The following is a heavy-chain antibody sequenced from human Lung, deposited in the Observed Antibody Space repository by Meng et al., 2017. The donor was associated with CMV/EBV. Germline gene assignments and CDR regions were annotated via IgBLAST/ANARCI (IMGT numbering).Heavy chain of an antibody. J-gene: IGHJ6*02. CDR2: IYPGDSDT. D-gene: IGHD4-23*01. CDR3: ARHEVYGGNPLMDV. CDR1: EFTFTSYW. V-gene: IGHV5-51*01. Sequence: GEXXKISXXXSEFTFTSYWIGWVRQMPGKGLEWMGIIYPGDSDTRYSPSFQGQVTISADKSISTAYLQWSSLKASDTAMYYCARHEVYGGNPLMDVSGQGXTVTVSS.